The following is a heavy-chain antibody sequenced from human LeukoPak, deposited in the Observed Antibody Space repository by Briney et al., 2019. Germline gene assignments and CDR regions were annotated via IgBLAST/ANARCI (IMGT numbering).Heavy chain of an antibody. CDR1: GGSFSGYY. Sequence: SETLSLTCAVYGGSFSGYYWSWIRQPPGKGLEWIGEINHSGSTNYNPSLKSRVTITVDTSKNQFSLKLSSVTAADTAVYYCARAIRMGRLYYYYYMDVWGKGTTVTISS. CDR3: ARAIRMGRLYYYYYMDV. CDR2: INHSGST. D-gene: IGHD5-12*01. J-gene: IGHJ6*03. V-gene: IGHV4-34*01.